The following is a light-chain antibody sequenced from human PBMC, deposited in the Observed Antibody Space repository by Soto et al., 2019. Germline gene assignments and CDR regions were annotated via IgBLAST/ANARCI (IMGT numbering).Light chain of an antibody. CDR1: QNVLYKSNNENY. Sequence: DIVMTQSPDSLAVSLGERATINCKSSQNVLYKSNNENYLAWFQQKPGQPPKLLIYWASTRKSGVSDRFTGSGSGSDFTLTISSLQAEDVAVYYCQQYYSTPPYTFGQGNKLEI. J-gene: IGKJ2*01. V-gene: IGKV4-1*01. CDR2: WAS. CDR3: QQYYSTPPYT.